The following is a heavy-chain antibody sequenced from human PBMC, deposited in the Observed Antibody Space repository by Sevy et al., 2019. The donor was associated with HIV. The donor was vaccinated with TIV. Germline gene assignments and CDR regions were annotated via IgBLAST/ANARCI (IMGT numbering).Heavy chain of an antibody. V-gene: IGHV4-34*01. Sequence: SETLSLTCAVYGGSFSGYYWSWIRQSPGKGLEWIGEINHSGSTNYNPSLKSRVTISVDTSKNQFSLKLSSVTAADTAVYYCARGTGDSSGYYYFDYWGQGTLVTVS. CDR3: ARGTGDSSGYYYFDY. J-gene: IGHJ4*02. D-gene: IGHD3-22*01. CDR1: GGSFSGYY. CDR2: INHSGST.